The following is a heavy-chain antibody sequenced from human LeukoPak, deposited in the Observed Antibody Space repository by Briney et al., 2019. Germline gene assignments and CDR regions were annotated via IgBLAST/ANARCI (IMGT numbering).Heavy chain of an antibody. Sequence: GGSLRLSCAASGFTFDGYAMHWVRQAPGKGLEWVSGISWNSGSIGYADSVKGRFTISRDNAKNSLYLQMNSLRAEDMALYYCAKDITAMPDRGFFDYWGQGTLVTVSS. CDR3: AKDITAMPDRGFFDY. V-gene: IGHV3-9*03. J-gene: IGHJ4*02. CDR1: GFTFDGYA. D-gene: IGHD3-10*01. CDR2: ISWNSGSI.